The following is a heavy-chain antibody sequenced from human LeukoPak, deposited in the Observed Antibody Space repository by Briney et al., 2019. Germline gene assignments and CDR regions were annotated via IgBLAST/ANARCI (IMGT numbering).Heavy chain of an antibody. V-gene: IGHV1-69*05. CDR1: GGTFSSYA. J-gene: IGHJ4*02. Sequence: SVKVSCKASGGTFSSYAISWVRQAPGQGLEWMGGIIPIFDTANYAQKFQGRVTITTDESTSTAYMELSSLRSEDTAVYYCARGALQYSSGWSTTGHFDYWGQGTLVTVSS. CDR2: IIPIFDTA. D-gene: IGHD6-19*01. CDR3: ARGALQYSSGWSTTGHFDY.